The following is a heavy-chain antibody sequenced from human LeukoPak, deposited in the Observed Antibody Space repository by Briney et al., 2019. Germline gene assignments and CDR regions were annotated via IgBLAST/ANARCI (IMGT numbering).Heavy chain of an antibody. Sequence: GGSLRLSCEASGFSFSSYEMNWVRQAPGKGLVWVSRINSAGSNTSYADSVRGRFTISRDNAKNALYLQMNSLRADDTAVYYCAKVGEVENWYFYLWGRGTLVSVST. D-gene: IGHD2-15*01. CDR2: INSAGSNT. CDR3: AKVGEVENWYFYL. V-gene: IGHV3-74*01. CDR1: GFSFSSYE. J-gene: IGHJ2*01.